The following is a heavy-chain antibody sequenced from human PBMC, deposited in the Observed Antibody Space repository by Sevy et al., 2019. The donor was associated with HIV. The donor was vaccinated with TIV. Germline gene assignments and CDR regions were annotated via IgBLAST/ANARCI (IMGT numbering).Heavy chain of an antibody. CDR3: AKGRIPSIGTLGPFDS. J-gene: IGHJ4*02. CDR1: GFRLSNYS. V-gene: IGHV3-23*01. D-gene: IGHD6-6*01. CDR2: KTGSAGVT. Sequence: GGSLRLPCAASGFRLSNYSMSWGRQAPGKGLEGISNKTGSAGVTYYADSVKGRFTISRDNSKNTLFLQMNSLRAEDTALYYCAKGRIPSIGTLGPFDSWGQGTLVTVSS.